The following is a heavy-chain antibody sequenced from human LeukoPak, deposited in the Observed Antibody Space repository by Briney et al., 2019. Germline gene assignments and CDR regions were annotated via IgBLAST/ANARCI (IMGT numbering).Heavy chain of an antibody. J-gene: IGHJ4*02. V-gene: IGHV3-23*01. Sequence: GGSLRLSCAASGFTFSSYAMSWVRQAPGKGLEWFSAISGSGGSTYYADSVKGRFTISRDNSKNTLYLQMNSLRAEDTAVYYCAKDRTVTTAVGDYWGQGTLVTVSS. CDR2: ISGSGGST. D-gene: IGHD4-11*01. CDR3: AKDRTVTTAVGDY. CDR1: GFTFSSYA.